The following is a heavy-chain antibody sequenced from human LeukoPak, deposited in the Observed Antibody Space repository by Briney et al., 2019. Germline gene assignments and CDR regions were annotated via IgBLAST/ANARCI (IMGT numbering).Heavy chain of an antibody. J-gene: IGHJ4*02. CDR3: ARTKGDYYDSSGYYLEYFDY. CDR2: ISGSGGST. D-gene: IGHD3-22*01. Sequence: TGGSLRLSCAASGFTFSSYGMSWVRQAPGKGLEWVSAISGSGGSTYYADSVKGRFTISRDNAKNSLYLQMSSLRAEDTAVYYCARTKGDYYDSSGYYLEYFDYWGQGTLVTVSS. V-gene: IGHV3-23*01. CDR1: GFTFSSYG.